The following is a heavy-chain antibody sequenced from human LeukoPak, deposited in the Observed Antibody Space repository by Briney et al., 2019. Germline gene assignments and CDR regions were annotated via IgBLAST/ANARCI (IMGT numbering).Heavy chain of an antibody. CDR1: GFTFSSYA. V-gene: IGHV3-64D*06. D-gene: IGHD6-13*01. Sequence: PGGSLRLSCSASGFTFSSYAMHWVRQAPGKGLEYVSAISSNGGSTYYADSVKGRFTISRDNSKNTLYLQMSSLRAEDTAVYYCARDSIAAAGDFDYWGQGTLVTVSS. J-gene: IGHJ4*02. CDR3: ARDSIAAAGDFDY. CDR2: ISSNGGST.